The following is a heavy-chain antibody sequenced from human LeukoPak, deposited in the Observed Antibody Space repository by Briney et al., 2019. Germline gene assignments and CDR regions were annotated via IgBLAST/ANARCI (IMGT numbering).Heavy chain of an antibody. CDR2: ISGSGGST. J-gene: IGHJ6*02. Sequence: GGSLRLSCAASGFTFSSYDMSWLRQAPGKGLEWVSDISGSGGSTYYADSVKGRFTISRDNSKNTLYLQMNSLTAEDTAVYYCAKPLEGVTETPSIYYYYYGMDVWGQGSTVTVSS. CDR3: AKPLEGVTETPSIYYYYYGMDV. CDR1: GFTFSSYD. D-gene: IGHD1-20*01. V-gene: IGHV3-23*01.